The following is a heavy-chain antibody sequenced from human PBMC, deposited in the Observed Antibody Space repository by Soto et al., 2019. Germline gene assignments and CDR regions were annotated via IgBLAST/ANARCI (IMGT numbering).Heavy chain of an antibody. CDR3: ARGLSSGWYPEYYFDY. V-gene: IGHV4-34*01. D-gene: IGHD6-19*01. CDR1: GGSFSGYY. CDR2: INHSGST. Sequence: SETLSLTCAVYGGSFSGYYWSWIRQPPGKGLEWIGEINHSGSTNYNPSLKSRVTISVDTSKNQFSLKLSSVTAADTAVYYCARGLSSGWYPEYYFDYWGQGTLVTVSS. J-gene: IGHJ4*02.